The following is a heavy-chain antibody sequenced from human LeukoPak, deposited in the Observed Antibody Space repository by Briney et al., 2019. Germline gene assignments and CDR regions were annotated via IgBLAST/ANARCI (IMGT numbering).Heavy chain of an antibody. V-gene: IGHV4-59*01. CDR3: ARSIGSYGIDPFYY. D-gene: IGHD5-18*01. CDR2: IYYSGST. CDR1: GGSISINY. J-gene: IGHJ4*02. Sequence: SETLSLTCTVSGGSISINYWSWIRQPPGKGLEWIGYIYYSGSTNYNPSLKSRVTISVDTSKNQFSLKLSSVTAADTAVYYCARSIGSYGIDPFYYWGQGTLVTVSS.